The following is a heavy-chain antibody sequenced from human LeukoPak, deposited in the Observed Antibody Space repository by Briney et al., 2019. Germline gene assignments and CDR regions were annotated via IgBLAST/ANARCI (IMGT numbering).Heavy chain of an antibody. J-gene: IGHJ4*02. V-gene: IGHV1-18*01. CDR2: ISAYNGNT. CDR3: ARDLGYCSSTSCYGFDY. Sequence: ASAKVSCKASGYTFTSYGISWVRQAPGQGLEWMGWISAYNGNTNYAQKLQGRVTMTTDTSTSTAYMELRSLRSDDTAVYYCARDLGYCSSTSCYGFDYWGQGTLVTVSS. CDR1: GYTFTSYG. D-gene: IGHD2-2*01.